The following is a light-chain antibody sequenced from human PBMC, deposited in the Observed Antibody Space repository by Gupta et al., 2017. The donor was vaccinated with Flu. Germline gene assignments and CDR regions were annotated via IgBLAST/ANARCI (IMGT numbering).Light chain of an antibody. CDR3: SSFTSSSTRV. V-gene: IGLV2-14*04. Sequence: SITISCTGTSSDVGGYNYVSWYQQHPGKAPKLMIYDVSNRPSGVSNRFSGSKSGKTASLTISGLQAEDEADYYCSSFTSSSTRVFGTGTKVTVL. J-gene: IGLJ1*01. CDR1: SSDVGGYNY. CDR2: DVS.